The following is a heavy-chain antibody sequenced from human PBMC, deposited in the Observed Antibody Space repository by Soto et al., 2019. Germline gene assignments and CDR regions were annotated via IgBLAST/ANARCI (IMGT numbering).Heavy chain of an antibody. D-gene: IGHD3-22*01. CDR1: GGSISSSSYY. CDR3: AGRGDYYDSSGYFPDY. CDR2: ISYSGST. J-gene: IGHJ4*02. Sequence: QLQLQESGPGLVKPSETLSLTCTVSGGSISSSSYYWGWILQPPGKGLEWIGSISYSGSTYYNPSLKSRVNISVDTSNNQFSLMLSCVTAADTAVYYCAGRGDYYDSSGYFPDYRGQGTLVTVSS. V-gene: IGHV4-39*01.